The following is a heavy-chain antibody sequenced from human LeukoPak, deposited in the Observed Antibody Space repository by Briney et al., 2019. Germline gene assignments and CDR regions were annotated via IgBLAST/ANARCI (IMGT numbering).Heavy chain of an antibody. CDR3: ARRLVVRASWFDT. D-gene: IGHD1-26*01. Sequence: SETLSLTCAVYGGSFSGYYWSWIRQPPGKGLEWIGEINHSGSTNYNPSLKSRVTISVDTSKNQFSLKLSSVTAADTAVYYCARRLVVRASWFDTWGQGTLVTVSS. V-gene: IGHV4-34*01. CDR1: GGSFSGYY. J-gene: IGHJ5*02. CDR2: INHSGST.